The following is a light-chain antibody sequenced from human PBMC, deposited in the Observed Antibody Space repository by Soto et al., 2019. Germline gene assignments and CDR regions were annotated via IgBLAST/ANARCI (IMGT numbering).Light chain of an antibody. Sequence: SVLPQAPSASGTPGQRVTISCSGSSSNIGRSSVNWYQHLPGTAPKLLIYSNDRRPSGVPERFSGSKSGTSASLAISGLQSEDEADYYCSAWDDSLNGLYVFGTGTKVTVL. CDR2: SND. CDR1: SSNIGRSS. V-gene: IGLV1-44*01. J-gene: IGLJ1*01. CDR3: SAWDDSLNGLYV.